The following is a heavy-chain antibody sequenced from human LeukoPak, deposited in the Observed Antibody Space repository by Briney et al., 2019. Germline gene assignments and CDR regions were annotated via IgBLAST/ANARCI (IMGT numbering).Heavy chain of an antibody. J-gene: IGHJ4*02. Sequence: GGSLRLSCAVSGFTFDDYGMSWVRQAPGKGLEWVSGILWSGGSTGYADSVKGRFTISRDNAKNSLYLQMNSLRAEDTALYYCARDDYGSGSWNDYWGQGTLVIVSS. D-gene: IGHD3-10*01. V-gene: IGHV3-20*04. CDR2: ILWSGGST. CDR1: GFTFDDYG. CDR3: ARDDYGSGSWNDY.